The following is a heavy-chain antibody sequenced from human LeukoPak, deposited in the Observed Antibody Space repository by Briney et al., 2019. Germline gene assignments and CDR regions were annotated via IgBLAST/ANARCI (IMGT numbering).Heavy chain of an antibody. CDR2: IKEDGSEK. D-gene: IGHD3-22*01. CDR3: ARDATYYDSSGYQGYGMDV. J-gene: IGHJ6*02. CDR1: GFTFSNYW. Sequence: PGGSLRLSCAASGFTFSNYWMSWVRQAPGKGLKWVANIKEDGSEKYYADSVKGRFTISRDNAKNSLYLQMNSLRAEDTAVYYCARDATYYDSSGYQGYGMDVWGQGTTVTVSS. V-gene: IGHV3-7*01.